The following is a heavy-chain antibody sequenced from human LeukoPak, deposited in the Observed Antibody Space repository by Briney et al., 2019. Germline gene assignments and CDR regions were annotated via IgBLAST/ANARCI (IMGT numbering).Heavy chain of an antibody. Sequence: ASVKVSCKASGGTFSSYAISWVRQAPGQGLEWMGGIIPIFGTANYAQKFQGRVTITTDESTSTAYMELSSLRSEDTAVYYCARDSGYSGYGPQYYYYYYYMDVWGKGTTVTVSS. CDR2: IIPIFGTA. V-gene: IGHV1-69*05. CDR3: ARDSGYSGYGPQYYYYYYYMDV. CDR1: GGTFSSYA. J-gene: IGHJ6*03. D-gene: IGHD5-12*01.